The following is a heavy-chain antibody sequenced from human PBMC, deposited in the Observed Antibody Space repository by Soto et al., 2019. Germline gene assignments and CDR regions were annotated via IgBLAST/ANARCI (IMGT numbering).Heavy chain of an antibody. D-gene: IGHD3-10*01. CDR1: GFSFSHYW. CDR3: SRDPGFGAIDY. Sequence: GGSLRLSCAASGFSFSHYWMHWVRQAPGKGLEWVALINPDGSVASYVGSVRGRFIISRDNAQNSLYLQMNSVSAEDTAVYYCSRDPGFGAIDYWGQGTLVTVSS. J-gene: IGHJ4*02. V-gene: IGHV3-7*01. CDR2: INPDGSVA.